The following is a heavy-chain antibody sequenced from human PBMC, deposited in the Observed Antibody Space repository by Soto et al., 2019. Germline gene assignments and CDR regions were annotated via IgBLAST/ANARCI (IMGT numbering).Heavy chain of an antibody. V-gene: IGHV3-23*01. CDR2: ISGRGGST. J-gene: IGHJ4*02. CDR1: GFTFNTYA. Sequence: PGGSLRLSCAASGFTFNTYARSWVRQAPGKGLEWVSAISGRGGSTQYADSVKGRFTIARDNSKDTVYLQMNSLRAEDTAVYYWTKGRSAVRYPGNLDFWGRRTLVTAPQ. D-gene: IGHD3-9*01. CDR3: TKGRSAVRYPGNLDF.